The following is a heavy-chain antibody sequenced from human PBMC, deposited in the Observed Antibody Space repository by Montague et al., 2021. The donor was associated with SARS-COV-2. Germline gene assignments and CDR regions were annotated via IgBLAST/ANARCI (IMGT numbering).Heavy chain of an antibody. CDR3: ARDLVVSHAMDV. Sequence: SVKVSCKASGYTSSAYYIHWLRQAPGQGLEYMGWINPNRGGTNFAQRFHGRVTLTRDTSISTVHMELTRLTSDDTAVYYCARDLVVSHAMDVWGQGTTVTVSS. D-gene: IGHD3-22*01. CDR2: INPNRGGT. J-gene: IGHJ6*02. CDR1: GYTSSAYY. V-gene: IGHV1-2*02.